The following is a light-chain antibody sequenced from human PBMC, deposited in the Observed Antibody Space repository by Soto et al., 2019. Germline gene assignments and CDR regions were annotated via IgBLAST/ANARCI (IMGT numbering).Light chain of an antibody. V-gene: IGKV3-20*01. J-gene: IGKJ4*01. CDR2: GAS. Sequence: ENVLTQSPGTLSLSPGEGATLSCRASQSVPKNYLAWFQQKFGQAPRLLSYGASNRATGIPDRFGGSGSETVFTLTISRLEPEDFSVYYCQQYADSPLTFGGGTKVEIK. CDR1: QSVPKNY. CDR3: QQYADSPLT.